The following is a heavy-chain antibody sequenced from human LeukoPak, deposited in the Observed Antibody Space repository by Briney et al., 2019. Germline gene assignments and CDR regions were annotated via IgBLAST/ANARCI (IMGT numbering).Heavy chain of an antibody. Sequence: ASVKVSCKASGYTFTGYYMHWVRQAPGQGLEWMGWINPNSGGTNYAQKFQGRVTMSRDTSISTAYMELSELRSDDTAVYYCSRVRYYGSGETPFFDYWGQGTLVTVSS. CDR2: INPNSGGT. V-gene: IGHV1-2*02. CDR3: SRVRYYGSGETPFFDY. CDR1: GYTFTGYY. J-gene: IGHJ4*02. D-gene: IGHD3-10*01.